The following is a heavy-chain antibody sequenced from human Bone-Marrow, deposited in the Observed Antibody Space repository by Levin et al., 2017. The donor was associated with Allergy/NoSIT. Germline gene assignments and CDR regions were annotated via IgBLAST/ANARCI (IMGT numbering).Heavy chain of an antibody. CDR3: AKDISGDGSNFDH. J-gene: IGHJ4*02. Sequence: GGSLRLSCAVSGFNVDDYAMHWVRQAPGKGLEWVSGITWNRGKKDYADSVKGRFTISRDNAKNSLYLQMNSLRTEDTALYYCAKDISGDGSNFDHWGQGTLVTVSS. CDR1: GFNVDDYA. CDR2: ITWNRGKK. D-gene: IGHD5-24*01. V-gene: IGHV3-9*01.